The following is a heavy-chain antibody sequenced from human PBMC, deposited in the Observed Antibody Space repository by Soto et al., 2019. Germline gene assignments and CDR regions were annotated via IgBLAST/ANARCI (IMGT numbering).Heavy chain of an antibody. CDR2: IYYSGST. CDR3: ARQVASMVGYYYYGMDV. J-gene: IGHJ6*02. CDR1: GGSISSSSYY. V-gene: IGHV4-39*01. D-gene: IGHD2-15*01. Sequence: SETLSLTCTVSGGSISSSSYYWGWIRQPPXKGLEWIGSIYYSGSTYYNPSLKSRVTISVDTSKNQFSLKLSSVTAADTAVYYCARQVASMVGYYYYGMDVWGQGTTVTVSS.